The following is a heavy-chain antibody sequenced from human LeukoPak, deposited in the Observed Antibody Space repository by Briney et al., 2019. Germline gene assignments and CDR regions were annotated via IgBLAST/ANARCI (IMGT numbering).Heavy chain of an antibody. CDR3: ARTEYCSSTSCYRWFDP. V-gene: IGHV1-18*01. D-gene: IGHD2-2*01. CDR2: ISAYNGNT. CDR1: GYTFTSYG. Sequence: GASVKVSCKASGYTFTSYGISWVRQAPGQGLEWMGWISAYNGNTNYAQKLQGRVTMTTDTSTSTAYMELRSLRSDDTAVYYCARTEYCSSTSCYRWFDPWGQGTLVTVSS. J-gene: IGHJ5*02.